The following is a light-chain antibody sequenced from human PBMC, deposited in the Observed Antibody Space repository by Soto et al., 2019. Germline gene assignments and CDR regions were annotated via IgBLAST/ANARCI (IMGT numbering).Light chain of an antibody. V-gene: IGKV3-15*01. Sequence: EIVMTQSPSTLSVSTGDRATLSCRASQSVSSNLAWYQQKPGQAPRLLIFGASTRATGIPARFSGSGSGTEFTLTISSLQSEDFAVYYCQHYNNWPPSITFGQGTRLEIK. CDR3: QHYNNWPPSIT. CDR2: GAS. CDR1: QSVSSN. J-gene: IGKJ5*01.